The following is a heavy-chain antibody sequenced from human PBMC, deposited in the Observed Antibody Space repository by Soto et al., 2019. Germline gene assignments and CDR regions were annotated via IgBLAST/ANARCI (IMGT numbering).Heavy chain of an antibody. J-gene: IGHJ4*02. CDR1: GFTFSSYA. V-gene: IGHV3-30-3*01. Sequence: QVQLVESGGGVVQPGRSLRLSCAASGFTFSSYAMHWVRQAPGKGLEWVAVISYDGSNKYYADSVKGRFTISRDNSTNTLYLQMNSLRAEDTAVYYCAREARGSSGYYFDDWGQGTLVTVSS. D-gene: IGHD6-13*01. CDR2: ISYDGSNK. CDR3: AREARGSSGYYFDD.